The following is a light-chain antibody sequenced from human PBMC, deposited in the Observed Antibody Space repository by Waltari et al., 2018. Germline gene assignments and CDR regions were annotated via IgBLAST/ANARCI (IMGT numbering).Light chain of an antibody. J-gene: IGLJ2*01. Sequence: QSALTQPASVSGSPGQSITISCTGTSSDVGGYNYVSWYQQHPGKAHKLMIYDVSNMPSGVSSHFSGSKSCNTASLTISGLQADDEADYYCSSYTSSSTVVFGGGTKLTVL. V-gene: IGLV2-14*03. CDR3: SSYTSSSTVV. CDR1: SSDVGGYNY. CDR2: DVS.